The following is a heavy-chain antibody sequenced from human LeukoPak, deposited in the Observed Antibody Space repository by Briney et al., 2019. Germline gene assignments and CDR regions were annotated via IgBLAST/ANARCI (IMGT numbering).Heavy chain of an antibody. D-gene: IGHD2-2*02. V-gene: IGHV3-30-3*01. CDR1: GFTFTSYW. J-gene: IGHJ4*02. CDR3: ASCYCSSTSCYTRPFDY. Sequence: GGSLRLSCAVSGFTFTSYWMSWVRQAPGKGLEWVAVISYDGSNKYYADSVKGRFTISRDNSKNTLYLQMNSLRAEDTAVYYCASCYCSSTSCYTRPFDYWGQGTLVIVSS. CDR2: ISYDGSNK.